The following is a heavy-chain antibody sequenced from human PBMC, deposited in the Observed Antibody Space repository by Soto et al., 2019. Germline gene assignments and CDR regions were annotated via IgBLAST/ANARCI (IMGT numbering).Heavy chain of an antibody. CDR1: GFTFSSYA. CDR2: ISYDGSNK. Sequence: GGSLRLSCAASGFTFSSYAMHWVRQAPGKGLEWVAVISYDGSNKYYADSVKGRFTISRDNSKNPLYLQMNSLRAEDTGVYSCASREGSSGWYGVDYWGQGTLVTVSS. V-gene: IGHV3-30*04. CDR3: ASREGSSGWYGVDY. J-gene: IGHJ4*02. D-gene: IGHD6-19*01.